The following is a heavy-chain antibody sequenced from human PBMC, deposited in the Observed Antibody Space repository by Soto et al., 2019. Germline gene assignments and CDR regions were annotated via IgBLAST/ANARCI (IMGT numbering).Heavy chain of an antibody. D-gene: IGHD1-7*01. CDR1: GGTCSGYG. Sequence: GGPLRLSCAAAGGTCSGYGMHWVRQAPGKGLEWVAVISPDGIYKYYADSVKGRFTISRDNSKNTLYLQMNSLRPEDTAVYYCAKDITGTTMWGQGTLVTVSS. CDR3: AKDITGTTM. J-gene: IGHJ4*02. V-gene: IGHV3-30*18. CDR2: ISPDGIYK.